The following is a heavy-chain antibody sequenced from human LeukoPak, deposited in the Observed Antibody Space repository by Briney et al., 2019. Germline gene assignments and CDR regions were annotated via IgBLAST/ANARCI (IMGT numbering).Heavy chain of an antibody. Sequence: GGSLRLSCAASGFTFSSYAMSWVRQAPGKGLGWVSAISGSGGSTYYADSVKGRFTISRDNSKNTLYLQMNSLRAEDTAVYYCAKVRIQLWLFGAFGIWGQGTMVTVSS. CDR3: AKVRIQLWLFGAFGI. CDR1: GFTFSSYA. CDR2: ISGSGGST. D-gene: IGHD5-18*01. J-gene: IGHJ3*02. V-gene: IGHV3-23*01.